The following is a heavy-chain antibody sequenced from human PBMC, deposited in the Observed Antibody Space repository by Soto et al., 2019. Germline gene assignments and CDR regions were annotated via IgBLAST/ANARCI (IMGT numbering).Heavy chain of an antibody. Sequence: SETLSLTCTVSGGSVSSGSYYWSWIRQPPGKGLEWIGYIYYSGSTNYNPSLKSRVTISVDTSKNQFSLKLSSVTAADTAVYYCARENLEWLYSFDYWGQGTLVTVSS. CDR3: ARENLEWLYSFDY. J-gene: IGHJ4*02. CDR2: IYYSGST. D-gene: IGHD3-3*01. V-gene: IGHV4-61*01. CDR1: GGSVSSGSYY.